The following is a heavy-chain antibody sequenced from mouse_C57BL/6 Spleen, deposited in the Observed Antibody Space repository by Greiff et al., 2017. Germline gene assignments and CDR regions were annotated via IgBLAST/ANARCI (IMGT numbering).Heavy chain of an antibody. V-gene: IGHV1-80*01. Sequence: VQLQQSGAELVKPGASVKISCKASGYAFSSYWMNWVQQRPGKGLEWIGQIYPGDGDTNYNGKFKGKATLTADKSSSTAYMQLSSLTSEDSAVYFCAREGSNYVGAMDYWGQGTSVTVSS. CDR3: AREGSNYVGAMDY. CDR2: IYPGDGDT. J-gene: IGHJ4*01. CDR1: GYAFSSYW. D-gene: IGHD2-5*01.